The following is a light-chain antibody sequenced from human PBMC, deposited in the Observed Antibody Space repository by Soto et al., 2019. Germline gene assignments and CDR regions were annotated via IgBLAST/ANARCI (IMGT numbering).Light chain of an antibody. J-gene: IGKJ5*01. CDR2: GAS. CDR1: QSVSSNY. CDR3: QQYGRSPL. Sequence: EIVLTQSPGTLSLSPGERATLSCRASQSVSSNYLAWYQQRPGQAPRLLIYGASSRATGIPDRLSGSGSGTDFTLTISRLEPEDFAVYYCQQYGRSPLFGQATRLQMK. V-gene: IGKV3-20*01.